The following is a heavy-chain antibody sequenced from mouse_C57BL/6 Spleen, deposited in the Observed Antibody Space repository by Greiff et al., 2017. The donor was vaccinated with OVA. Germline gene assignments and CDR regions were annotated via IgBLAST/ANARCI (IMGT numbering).Heavy chain of an antibody. CDR2: IRSKSNNYAT. J-gene: IGHJ4*01. CDR1: GFSFNTYA. Sequence: EVQLVESGGGLVQPKGSLKLSCAASGFSFNTYAMNWVRQAPGKGLEWVARIRSKSNNYATYYADSVKDRFTISRDDSESMLYLQMNNLKTEDTAMYYCVRHYYDYDYAMDYWGQGTSVTVSS. D-gene: IGHD2-4*01. V-gene: IGHV10-1*01. CDR3: VRHYYDYDYAMDY.